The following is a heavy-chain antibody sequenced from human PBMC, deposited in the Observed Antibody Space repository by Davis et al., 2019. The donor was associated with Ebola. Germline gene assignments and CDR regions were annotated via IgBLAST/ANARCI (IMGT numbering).Heavy chain of an antibody. CDR2: IFTDGRTK. CDR1: GFTFNSYS. V-gene: IGHV3-30*04. Sequence: GGSLRLSCAASGFTFNSYSLHWVRKAPGKGLEWVAAIFTDGRTKFYAGSVKGRFTISRDDSKNTAYLQMNSLKTEGTAVYYCTSGGYQADYWGQGTLVTVSS. CDR3: TSGGYQADY. J-gene: IGHJ4*02. D-gene: IGHD5-12*01.